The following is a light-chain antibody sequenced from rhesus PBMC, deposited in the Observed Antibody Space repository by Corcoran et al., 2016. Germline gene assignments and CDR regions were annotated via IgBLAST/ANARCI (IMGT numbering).Light chain of an antibody. J-gene: IGKJ2*01. CDR3: QHSYGNPYS. CDR2: KAS. CDR1: ENVNNY. V-gene: IGKV1-74*01. Sequence: DIQMTQSPSSLSASVGDRVTITCRASENVNNYLHWYQQKPGKAPKLLIYKASTLQSGVPSRFSGSGSGADFTLTISRRQPEDFASYYRQHSYGNPYSFGQGTKVEIK.